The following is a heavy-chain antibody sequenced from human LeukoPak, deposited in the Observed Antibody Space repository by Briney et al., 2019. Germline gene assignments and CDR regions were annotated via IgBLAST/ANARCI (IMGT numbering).Heavy chain of an antibody. J-gene: IGHJ3*02. CDR2: ISYSGST. CDR3: ARHRQYETDVFDI. V-gene: IGHV4-59*08. D-gene: IGHD2/OR15-2a*01. CDR1: GASVSSFY. Sequence: SETLSLTCTVSGASVSSFYWSWIRQPPGKGLEWIGYISYSGSTSYNPSLKSRITISVDTSNNYFSLKLSSVTAADTAVYHCARHRQYETDVFDIWGQGTMVTVSS.